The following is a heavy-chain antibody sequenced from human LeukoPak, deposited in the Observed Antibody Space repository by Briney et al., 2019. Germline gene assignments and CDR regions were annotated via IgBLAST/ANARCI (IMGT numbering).Heavy chain of an antibody. D-gene: IGHD6-13*01. CDR2: INHSGST. Sequence: SETLSLTCAVYGGSFSGYYWSWIRQPPGKGLEWIGEINHSGSTNYNPSLKSRVTISVDTSKNQFSLKLSSVTAADTAVYYCARSPTPRYSSSWFYYWGQGTLVTVSS. V-gene: IGHV4-34*01. CDR3: ARSPTPRYSSSWFYY. J-gene: IGHJ4*02. CDR1: GGSFSGYY.